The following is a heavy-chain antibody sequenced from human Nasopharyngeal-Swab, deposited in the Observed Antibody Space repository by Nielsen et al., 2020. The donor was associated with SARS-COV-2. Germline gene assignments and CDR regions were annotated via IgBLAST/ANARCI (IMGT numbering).Heavy chain of an antibody. D-gene: IGHD5-24*01. Sequence: GESLKISCAASGFDVSGNYMSWVRQAPGKGLEWVSVMYAGGDIYYADSVKGRFTISSDSSKNTLYLQMNSLRVEDTALYYCARDRRDVDNQWGQGTLVTVSS. V-gene: IGHV3-53*01. CDR1: GFDVSGNY. CDR2: MYAGGDI. CDR3: ARDRRDVDNQ. J-gene: IGHJ4*02.